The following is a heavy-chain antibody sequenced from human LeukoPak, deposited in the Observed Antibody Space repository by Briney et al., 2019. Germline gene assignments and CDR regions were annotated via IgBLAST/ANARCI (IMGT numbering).Heavy chain of an antibody. CDR3: ARDHSVGDIAWWFDP. Sequence: ASVKVSCKAFGYTFTSNYMHWVRQAPGQGPEWMGVISPSGGSTTYAQKFQGRVTLTRDMSTSTDYLELSSLRSEDTAVYYCARDHSVGDIAWWFDPWGQGTLVTVSS. CDR2: ISPSGGST. D-gene: IGHD3-10*01. CDR1: GYTFTSNY. J-gene: IGHJ5*02. V-gene: IGHV1-46*01.